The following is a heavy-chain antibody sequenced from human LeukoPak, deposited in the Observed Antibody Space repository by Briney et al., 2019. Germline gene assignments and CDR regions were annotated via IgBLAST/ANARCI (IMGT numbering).Heavy chain of an antibody. Sequence: ASETLSLTCAVYGGSFSGYYWSWIRQPPGKGLEWIGEINHSGSTNYNPSLKSRVTISVDTSKNQFSLKLSSVTAADTAVYYCARGWGDDSDYWGQGTLVTVSS. CDR2: INHSGST. CDR1: GGSFSGYY. D-gene: IGHD3-16*01. CDR3: ARGWGDDSDY. J-gene: IGHJ4*02. V-gene: IGHV4-34*01.